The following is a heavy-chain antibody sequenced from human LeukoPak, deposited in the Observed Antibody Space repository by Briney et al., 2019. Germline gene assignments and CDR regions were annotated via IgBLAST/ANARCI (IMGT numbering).Heavy chain of an antibody. J-gene: IGHJ3*02. V-gene: IGHV3-21*01. Sequence: GGSLRLSCAASGFTFSSYSMNWVRQAPGKGLEWVSSISSSSYIYYADSVKGRFTISRDNAKNSLYLQMSSLRAEDTAVYYCARESPYSSSWYRAAFDIWGQGTMVTVSS. CDR1: GFTFSSYS. D-gene: IGHD6-13*01. CDR3: ARESPYSSSWYRAAFDI. CDR2: ISSSSYI.